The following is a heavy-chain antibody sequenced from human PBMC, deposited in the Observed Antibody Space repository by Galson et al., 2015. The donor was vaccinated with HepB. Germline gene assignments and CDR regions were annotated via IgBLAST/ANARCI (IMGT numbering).Heavy chain of an antibody. J-gene: IGHJ6*02. CDR2: MNPNSGNT. D-gene: IGHD5-18*01. CDR3: ARGHGYSYGYPYYYYGMDV. CDR1: GYTFTSYD. V-gene: IGHV1-8*01. Sequence: SVKVSCKASGYTFTSYDINWVRQATGQGLEWMGWMNPNSGNTGYAQKFQGRVTMTRNTPIRTAYMELSSLRSEDTAVYYCARGHGYSYGYPYYYYGMDVWGQGTTVTVSS.